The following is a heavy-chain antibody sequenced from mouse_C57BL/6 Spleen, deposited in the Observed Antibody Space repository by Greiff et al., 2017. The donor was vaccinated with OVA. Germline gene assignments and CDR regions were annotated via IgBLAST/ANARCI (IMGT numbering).Heavy chain of an antibody. CDR1: GYSITSGYY. D-gene: IGHD2-4*01. Sequence: EVKVEESGPGLVKPSQSLSLTCSVTGYSITSGYYWNWIRQFPGNKLEWMGYISYDGSNNYNPSLKNRISITRDTSKNQFFLKLNSVTTEDTATYYCARWYDYDGVGYWGQGTTLTVSS. V-gene: IGHV3-6*01. CDR3: ARWYDYDGVGY. J-gene: IGHJ2*01. CDR2: ISYDGSN.